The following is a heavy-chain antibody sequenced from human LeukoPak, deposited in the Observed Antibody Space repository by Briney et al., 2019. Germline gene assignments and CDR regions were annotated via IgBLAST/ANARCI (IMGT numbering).Heavy chain of an antibody. CDR1: GGSISSYY. Sequence: SETLSLTCTDSGGSISSYYWSWIRQPAGKGLEWIGRIYTSGSTNYNPSLKSRVTMSVDTSKNQFSLKLSSVTAADTAVYYCARDRLGYYGSGSYPTYNWFDPWGQGTLVTVSS. CDR2: IYTSGST. CDR3: ARDRLGYYGSGSYPTYNWFDP. V-gene: IGHV4-4*07. J-gene: IGHJ5*02. D-gene: IGHD3-10*01.